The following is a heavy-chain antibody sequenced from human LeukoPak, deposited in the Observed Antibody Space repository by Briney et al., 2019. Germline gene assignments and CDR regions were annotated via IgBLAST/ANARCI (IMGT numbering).Heavy chain of an antibody. Sequence: GGSLRLSCAASGFTFSNSAMSWVRQAPGKGLEWVSTLSGSGITTYYADSVKGRFTISRDNSKNTLYLQMNSLRAEDTAVYYCARDSSGWLGPDYWGQGTLVTVSS. CDR1: GFTFSNSA. CDR2: LSGSGITT. J-gene: IGHJ4*02. CDR3: ARDSSGWLGPDY. V-gene: IGHV3-23*01. D-gene: IGHD6-19*01.